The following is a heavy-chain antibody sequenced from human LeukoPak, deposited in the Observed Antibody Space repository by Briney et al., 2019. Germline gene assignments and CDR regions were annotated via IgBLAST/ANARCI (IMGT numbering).Heavy chain of an antibody. Sequence: WETLTLTCAVYGVSFSGYYLSWIRQAPAKGLEWIWEINRSGGTKYNPSLKRRTITSGDTFKNQFSLKLSSVTAADAGIYFCARSHNEGAYYYGFTCWGQGTLVSVSS. V-gene: IGHV4-34*01. CDR3: ARSHNEGAYYYGFTC. CDR1: GVSFSGYY. D-gene: IGHD3-3*01. CDR2: INRSGGT. J-gene: IGHJ4*02.